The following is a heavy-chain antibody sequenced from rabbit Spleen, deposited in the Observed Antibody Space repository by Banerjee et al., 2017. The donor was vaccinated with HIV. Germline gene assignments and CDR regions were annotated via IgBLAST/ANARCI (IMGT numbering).Heavy chain of an antibody. CDR1: GIDFSSSYY. CDR3: ARSGASATYAYDL. Sequence: QEQLVESGGGLVQPEGSLTLTCKASGIDFSSSYYMCWGRQAPGKGLEWIACIETSGGTTWYASWVNGRFTISKTSSTTVTLQMTSLTAADTATYFCARSGASATYAYDLWGQGTLVTVS. J-gene: IGHJ3*01. V-gene: IGHV1S45*01. D-gene: IGHD6-1*01. CDR2: IETSGGTT.